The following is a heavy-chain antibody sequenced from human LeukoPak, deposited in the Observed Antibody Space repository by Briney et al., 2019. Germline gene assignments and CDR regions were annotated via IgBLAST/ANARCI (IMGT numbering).Heavy chain of an antibody. D-gene: IGHD2-21*02. CDR3: AREMLRLNCGGDCYNDY. J-gene: IGHJ4*02. Sequence: GRSLRLSCATSGCTFSSYGMHWVRQAPGKGLDWVALIWYDADTKFYADSVKGRFTISRDNSKNTLYLQMNSLRAEDTAVYYCAREMLRLNCGGDCYNDYWGQGTLVTVSS. V-gene: IGHV3-33*01. CDR1: GCTFSSYG. CDR2: IWYDADTK.